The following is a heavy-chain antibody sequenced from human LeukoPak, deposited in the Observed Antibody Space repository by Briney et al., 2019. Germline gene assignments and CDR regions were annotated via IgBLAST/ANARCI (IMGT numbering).Heavy chain of an antibody. CDR2: MYTSGST. D-gene: IGHD3-10*01. CDR3: ARDYYGSGSYKSYFDN. Sequence: SETLSLTCTVSGASISSDYWSWIRQSAGKGLEWIGRMYTSGSTQYNPSLKSRVTISVDKSKNQLPLKLSSVTAADTAVYYCARDYYGSGSYKSYFDNWGQGTQVTVSS. V-gene: IGHV4-4*07. CDR1: GASISSDY. J-gene: IGHJ4*02.